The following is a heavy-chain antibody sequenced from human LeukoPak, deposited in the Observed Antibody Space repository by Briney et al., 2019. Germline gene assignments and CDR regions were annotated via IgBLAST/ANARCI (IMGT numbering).Heavy chain of an antibody. CDR3: AKGMRIDY. Sequence: GGSLRLSCAASEFNVSSHYMSWVRQAPGKGLEWVSIIYVGGNTYYADSVKGRFIISRDNSKNTLYLQMSSLRAEDTAVYYCAKGMRIDYWGQGTLVTVSS. CDR1: EFNVSSHY. D-gene: IGHD2-8*01. CDR2: IYVGGNT. V-gene: IGHV3-53*01. J-gene: IGHJ4*02.